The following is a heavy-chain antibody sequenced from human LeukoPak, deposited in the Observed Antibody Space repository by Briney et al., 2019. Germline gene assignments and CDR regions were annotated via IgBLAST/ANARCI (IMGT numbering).Heavy chain of an antibody. J-gene: IGHJ5*02. CDR1: GGSISSSSYY. D-gene: IGHD5-24*01. Sequence: SETLSLTCTVSGGSISSSSYYWGWIRQPPGKGLEWLGSIYYSGSPSYNPSLRGGVPISVDTSKNQFSLKLSSVPAADTAVYYCARHGEVEMATIRDWFDPWGQGTLVTVSS. V-gene: IGHV4-39*01. CDR3: ARHGEVEMATIRDWFDP. CDR2: IYYSGSP.